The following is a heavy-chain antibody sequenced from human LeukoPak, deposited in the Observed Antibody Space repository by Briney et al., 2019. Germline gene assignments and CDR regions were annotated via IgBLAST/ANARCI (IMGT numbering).Heavy chain of an antibody. CDR1: GYTFTGYY. J-gene: IGHJ5*02. CDR3: ARGYCSSTSCYDNWFDP. CDR2: INPNSGGT. D-gene: IGHD2-2*01. V-gene: IGHV1-2*02. Sequence: GASVKVSCKASGYTFTGYYMHWVRQAPGQGLEWMGWINPNSGGTNYAQKFQGRVTMTRDTSISTAYMELSRLRSDDTAVYYCARGYCSSTSCYDNWFDPWGQGTLVTVSS.